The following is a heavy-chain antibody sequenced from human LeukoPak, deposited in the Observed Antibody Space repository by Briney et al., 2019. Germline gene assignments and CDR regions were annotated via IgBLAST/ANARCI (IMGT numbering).Heavy chain of an antibody. V-gene: IGHV1-24*01. CDR1: GYTLTELS. J-gene: IGHJ1*01. Sequence: ASVKVSCKVSGYTLTELSMHWVRQAPGKGLEWMGGFDPEDGETIYAQKFQGRVTMTEDTSTDTAYMELSSLRSEDTAVYYCARVSDGGPYFQYFQHWGQGTLVTVSS. CDR3: ARVSDGGPYFQYFQH. D-gene: IGHD2/OR15-2a*01. CDR2: FDPEDGET.